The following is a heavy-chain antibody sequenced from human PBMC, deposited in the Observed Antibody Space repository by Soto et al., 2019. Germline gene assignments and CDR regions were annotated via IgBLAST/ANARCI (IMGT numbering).Heavy chain of an antibody. V-gene: IGHV4-39*01. CDR1: GGCSSRTGYY. CDR3: ARGRPSGYYDHLKA. J-gene: IGHJ5*02. Sequence: SETLSLTCTVSGGCSSRTGYYWGWIRQSPGKGMEWIGSIYYNGGAFYNPSLKRRVTISVDTSQTQFSLDLCSVTTTDTAVYYCARGRPSGYYDHLKACGRGTQAT. D-gene: IGHD3-22*01. CDR2: IYYNGGA.